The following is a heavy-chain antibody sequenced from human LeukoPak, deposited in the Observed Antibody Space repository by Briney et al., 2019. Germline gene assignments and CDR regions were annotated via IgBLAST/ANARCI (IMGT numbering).Heavy chain of an antibody. V-gene: IGHV4-34*01. Sequence: SETLSLTCAVYGGSFSGYYWSWIRQPPGKGLEWIGEIKHSGSTNYNPSLKSRVTISVDTSKNQFSLKLSSVTAADTAVYYCARGARIEVVVVAATLAYYFDYWGQGTLVTVSS. D-gene: IGHD2-15*01. J-gene: IGHJ4*02. CDR2: IKHSGST. CDR3: ARGARIEVVVVAATLAYYFDY. CDR1: GGSFSGYY.